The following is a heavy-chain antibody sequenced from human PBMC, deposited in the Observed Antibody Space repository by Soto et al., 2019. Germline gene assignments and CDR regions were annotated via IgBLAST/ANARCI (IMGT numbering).Heavy chain of an antibody. CDR2: ISGSGGRT. V-gene: IGHV3-23*01. CDR1: GFTFSNYG. CDR3: AKEMIASTLADFFDY. J-gene: IGHJ4*02. D-gene: IGHD2-21*01. Sequence: EVQLLESGGGLIQPGGSLRLSCEASGFTFSNYGMTWVRLAPGKGLEWVSTISGSGGRTFYADPVKGRFTISRDNSKNMQYLQMNSLRAEDTAVYYCAKEMIASTLADFFDYWGQGTLVTVSS.